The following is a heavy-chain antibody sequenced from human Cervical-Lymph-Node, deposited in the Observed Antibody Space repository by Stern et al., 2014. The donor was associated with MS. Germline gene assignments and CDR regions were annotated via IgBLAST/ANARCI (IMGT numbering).Heavy chain of an antibody. CDR3: ATLSPGAGGNYYRHFDY. V-gene: IGHV1-24*01. CDR2: FDPEDGET. D-gene: IGHD1-26*01. Sequence: QAQLVQSGAEVKKPGASVKVSCKVSGYTLTELSMHWVRQAPRKGLEWMGGFDPEDGETIYAQKFQGRVPMTEDTSTDTAYMELSSLRSEDTAVYYCATLSPGAGGNYYRHFDYWGQGTLVTVSS. J-gene: IGHJ4*02. CDR1: GYTLTELS.